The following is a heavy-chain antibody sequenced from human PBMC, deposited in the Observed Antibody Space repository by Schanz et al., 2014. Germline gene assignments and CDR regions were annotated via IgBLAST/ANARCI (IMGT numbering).Heavy chain of an antibody. CDR1: GFTFSSYS. CDR3: ASLRVEYSSSFGAFDI. Sequence: EVQLVESGGGLVQPGGSLRLSCAASGFTFSSYSMNWVRQAPGKGLEWVSYISSSSSTIYYADSVKGRFTISRDNAKNSLYLQMNSLRDEDSAVYYCASLRVEYSSSFGAFDIWGQGTMVTVSS. D-gene: IGHD6-6*01. V-gene: IGHV3-48*02. J-gene: IGHJ3*02. CDR2: ISSSSSTI.